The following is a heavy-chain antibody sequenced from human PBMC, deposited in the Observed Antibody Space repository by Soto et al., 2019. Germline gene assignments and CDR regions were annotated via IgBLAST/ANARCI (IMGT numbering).Heavy chain of an antibody. CDR3: AKWDPEAVAHDW. CDR1: GFIFRNFG. V-gene: IGHV3-23*01. D-gene: IGHD6-19*01. CDR2: ISGSGGSK. J-gene: IGHJ4*02. Sequence: PGGSLRLSCAASGFIFRNFGRRWVRRAPGKGLEWVSAISGSGGSKYYADSVKGRFTISRDNSKNTLYLQMNSLRAEDTAVYYCAKWDPEAVAHDWWGQGTLVTVSS.